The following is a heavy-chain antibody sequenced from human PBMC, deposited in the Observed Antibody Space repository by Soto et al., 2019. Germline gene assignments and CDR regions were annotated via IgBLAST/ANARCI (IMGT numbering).Heavy chain of an antibody. CDR3: ARRVVVAATPYYYYGMDV. J-gene: IGHJ6*02. Sequence: QVQLVQSGAEVKKPGASVKVSCKASGYTFTSYAMHWVRQAPGQRLEWMGWINAGNGNTKYSQKFQGRVTITRDTSASTAYMELSRLRSEDTAVYYCARRVVVAATPYYYYGMDVWGQGTTVTVSS. CDR2: INAGNGNT. V-gene: IGHV1-3*01. CDR1: GYTFTSYA. D-gene: IGHD2-15*01.